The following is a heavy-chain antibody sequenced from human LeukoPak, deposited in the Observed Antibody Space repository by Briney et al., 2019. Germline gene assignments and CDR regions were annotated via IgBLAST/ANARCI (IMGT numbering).Heavy chain of an antibody. CDR1: GYIFTGYY. V-gene: IGHV1-2*02. CDR2: INPNSGGT. D-gene: IGHD3-22*01. J-gene: IGHJ4*02. CDR3: ARNYYDSSGYYTVDY. Sequence: VSVKVSCKASGYIFTGYYMHWVRQAPGQGLEWMGWINPNSGGTNYAQKFQGRVTMTRDTSISTAYMELSRLRSDDTAVYYCARNYYDSSGYYTVDYWGQGTLVTVSS.